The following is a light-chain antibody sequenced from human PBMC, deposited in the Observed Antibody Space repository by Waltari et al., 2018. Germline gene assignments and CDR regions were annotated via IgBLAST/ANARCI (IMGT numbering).Light chain of an antibody. CDR3: ATWDDSLSGGV. CDR1: RSNIGRNH. Sequence: QSVVTQPPSASGTPGKRVTLFCCGSRSNIGRNHVDWYRQFPGAAPKLLIYRYEPRPSVLADRFSGSKSGTSSSLAIGGLRSEDEADYYCATWDDSLSGGVFGTGTKVTVV. J-gene: IGLJ1*01. V-gene: IGLV1-47*01. CDR2: RYE.